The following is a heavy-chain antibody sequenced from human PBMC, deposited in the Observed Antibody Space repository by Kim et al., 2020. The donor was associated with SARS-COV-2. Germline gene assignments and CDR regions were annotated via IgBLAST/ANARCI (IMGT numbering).Heavy chain of an antibody. V-gene: IGHV1-69*13. CDR3: ARFNGVATIVYYYYGMDV. Sequence: SVKVSCKASGGTFSSYAISWVRQAPGQGLEWMGGIIPIFGTANYAQKFQGRVTITADESTSTAYMELSSLRSEDTAVYYCARFNGVATIVYYYYGMDVWGQGTTVTVSS. D-gene: IGHD5-12*01. CDR2: IIPIFGTA. CDR1: GGTFSSYA. J-gene: IGHJ6*02.